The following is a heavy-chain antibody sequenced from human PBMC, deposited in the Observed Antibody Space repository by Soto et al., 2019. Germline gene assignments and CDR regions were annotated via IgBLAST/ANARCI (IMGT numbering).Heavy chain of an antibody. V-gene: IGHV5-51*01. Sequence: PGESLKISCKGSGYSFTSYWIGWVRQMPGKGLEWMGIIYPGDSDARYSPSFQGQVTISADKSISTAYLQWSSLKASDTAMYYWARQQNGDYDHFEYWGQGTRVNLAS. D-gene: IGHD4-17*01. J-gene: IGHJ4*02. CDR2: IYPGDSDA. CDR1: GYSFTSYW. CDR3: ARQQNGDYDHFEY.